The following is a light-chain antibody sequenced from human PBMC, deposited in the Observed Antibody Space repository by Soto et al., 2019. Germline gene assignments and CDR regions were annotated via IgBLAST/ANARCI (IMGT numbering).Light chain of an antibody. Sequence: EIVLTQSPGTLSLSPGERATLSCRARQSVSNYLAWYQQKPGQAPRLLIYGASSRATGIPDRFSGSGTGTDFTLTISRLEPEDFAVYYSQQYGSSRCTFGQGTKVDIK. CDR3: QQYGSSRCT. CDR1: QSVSNY. J-gene: IGKJ1*01. V-gene: IGKV3-20*01. CDR2: GAS.